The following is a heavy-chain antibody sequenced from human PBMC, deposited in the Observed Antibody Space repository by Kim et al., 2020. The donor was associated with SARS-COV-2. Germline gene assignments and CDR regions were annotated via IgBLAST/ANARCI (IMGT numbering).Heavy chain of an antibody. V-gene: IGHV1-24*01. D-gene: IGHD2-2*01. J-gene: IGHJ6*02. CDR1: GYTLTELS. Sequence: ASVKVSCKVSGYTLTELSMHWVRQAPGKGLEWMGGFDPEDGETIYAQKFQGRVTMTEDTSADTAYMELSSLRSEHTAVYYCATGTPLKDIVVVPAAMLYYYGMDVWGQETTVTVSS. CDR2: FDPEDGET. CDR3: ATGTPLKDIVVVPAAMLYYYGMDV.